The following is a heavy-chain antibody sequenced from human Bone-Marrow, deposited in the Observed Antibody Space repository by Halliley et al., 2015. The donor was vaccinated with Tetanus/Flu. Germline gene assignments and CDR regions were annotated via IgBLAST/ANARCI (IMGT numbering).Heavy chain of an antibody. CDR2: ISADGGFT. V-gene: IGHV3-43*02. J-gene: IGHJ4*01. Sequence: HWVSLISADGGFTYYADSVKGRFTISRDNGKNSLYLQMSSLTTDDSGFYFCSKEMRDLWSGQGVD. CDR3: SKEMRDLWSGQGVD. D-gene: IGHD3-3*01.